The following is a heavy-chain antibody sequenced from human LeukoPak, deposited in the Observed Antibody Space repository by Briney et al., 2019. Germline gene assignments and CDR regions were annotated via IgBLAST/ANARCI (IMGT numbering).Heavy chain of an antibody. Sequence: GGSLRLSCVASEFTFSDYAMSWVRQAPGKGLEWVSAITGSGGSTYYADSVKGRFTITRDNSKNTLYLQMNSLRADDTAVYYCAKGKDCWGQGTLVTVSS. J-gene: IGHJ4*02. CDR1: EFTFSDYA. CDR2: ITGSGGST. V-gene: IGHV3-23*01. CDR3: AKGKDC.